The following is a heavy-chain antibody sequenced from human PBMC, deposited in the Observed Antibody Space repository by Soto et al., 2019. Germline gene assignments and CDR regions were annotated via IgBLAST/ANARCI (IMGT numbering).Heavy chain of an antibody. Sequence: GASVKVSCKASGYTFTGYYMHWVRQAPGQGLEWMGWINPNSGGTNYAQKFQGWVTMTRDTSISTAYMELSRLRSDDTAVYYCAIPSMVRGVITGPYDAFDIWGQGTMVTVSS. D-gene: IGHD3-10*01. CDR2: INPNSGGT. J-gene: IGHJ3*02. V-gene: IGHV1-2*04. CDR3: AIPSMVRGVITGPYDAFDI. CDR1: GYTFTGYY.